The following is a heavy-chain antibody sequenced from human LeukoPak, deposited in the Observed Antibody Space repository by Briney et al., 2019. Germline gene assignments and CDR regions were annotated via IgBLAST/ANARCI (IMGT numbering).Heavy chain of an antibody. CDR3: ASRITIFGVVAYFDY. Sequence: PSETLSLTCTVSGDSISSSSYYWGWIRQPPGKGLEWIGSIYYSGSTYYNPSLKSRVTISVDTSKNQFSLKLSSVTAADTAVYYCASRITIFGVVAYFDYWGQGTLVTVSS. J-gene: IGHJ4*02. V-gene: IGHV4-39*01. CDR1: GDSISSSSYY. CDR2: IYYSGST. D-gene: IGHD3-3*01.